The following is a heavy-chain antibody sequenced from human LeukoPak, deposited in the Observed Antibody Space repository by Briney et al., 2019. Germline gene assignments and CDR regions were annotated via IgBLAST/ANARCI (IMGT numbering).Heavy chain of an antibody. CDR2: ITGRGDDT. Sequence: QAGGSLRLSCAASGFTFSSYAMSWVRQAPGKGLEWVSAITGRGDDTYHADSVKGRFTISRDNSKNTLFLQMRSLTVEDTAVYYCVKGSSSSRPYYFDYWGQGTLVTVSS. CDR3: VKGSSSSRPYYFDY. V-gene: IGHV3-23*01. CDR1: GFTFSSYA. D-gene: IGHD6-6*01. J-gene: IGHJ4*02.